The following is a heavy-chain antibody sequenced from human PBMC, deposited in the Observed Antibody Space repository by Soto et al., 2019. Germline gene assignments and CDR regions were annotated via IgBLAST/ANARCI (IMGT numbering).Heavy chain of an antibody. Sequence: ASVKVSCKASGYTLTSYAMHWVRQAPGQRLEWMGWINAGNGNTKYSQKFQGRVTITRDTSASTAYMELSSLRSEDTAVYYCARAYSGFDWVPWFDPWGQGTLVTVSS. J-gene: IGHJ5*02. V-gene: IGHV1-3*01. CDR2: INAGNGNT. CDR3: ARAYSGFDWVPWFDP. D-gene: IGHD5-12*01. CDR1: GYTLTSYA.